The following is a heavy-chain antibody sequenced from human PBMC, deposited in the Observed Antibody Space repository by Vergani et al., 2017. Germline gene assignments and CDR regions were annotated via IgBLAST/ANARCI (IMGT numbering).Heavy chain of an antibody. CDR3: ARPHGDILPTDPRRLDY. CDR2: INPSGGST. Sequence: QVLLVQSGAEVKKPGASVRVSCKTSGYTFTNYYIHWVRQAPGQGLEWMGIINPSGGSTTYAQQFQGRLTMTRDTSTSTVYMDLSNLRSEDTAVYYCARPHGDILPTDPRRLDYWGQGTLVTVSS. CDR1: GYTFTNYY. V-gene: IGHV1-46*03. J-gene: IGHJ4*02. D-gene: IGHD1-1*01.